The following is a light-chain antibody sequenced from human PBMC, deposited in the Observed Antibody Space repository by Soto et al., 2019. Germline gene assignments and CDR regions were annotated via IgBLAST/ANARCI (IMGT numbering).Light chain of an antibody. J-gene: IGKJ2*03. V-gene: IGKV1-33*01. CDR3: QQYDHLSS. Sequence: DIQMTQSPSSLSASVGDRVTITCQASHAINIYLNWYQQKPGKAPSLLIYDASNLETGVPSRFSGSGSGTDFTLTISSLQPEDFATYYCQQYDHLSSFGQGTRLEI. CDR2: DAS. CDR1: HAINIY.